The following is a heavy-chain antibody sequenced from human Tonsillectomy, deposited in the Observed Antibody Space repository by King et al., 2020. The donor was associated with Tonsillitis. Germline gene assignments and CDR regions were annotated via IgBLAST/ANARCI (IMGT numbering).Heavy chain of an antibody. CDR1: GGSISSYH. J-gene: IGHJ3*01. V-gene: IGHV4-59*01. D-gene: IGHD4-23*01. Sequence: QLQESGPGLVKPSETLSLTCTVSGGSISSYHWSWIRQRPGKGLEWIGYIFDNGNTNYNPSLKSRVTMSVDTSKNQFSLRLRSVTAADTAVYYCARGPNGGNLLFHVWGQGTMVTVSS. CDR2: IFDNGNT. CDR3: ARGPNGGNLLFHV.